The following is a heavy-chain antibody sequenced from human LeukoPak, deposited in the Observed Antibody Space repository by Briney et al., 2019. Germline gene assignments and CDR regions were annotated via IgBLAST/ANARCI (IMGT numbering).Heavy chain of an antibody. V-gene: IGHV3-64D*09. D-gene: IGHD3-22*01. CDR2: ISSNGGST. CDR1: GFTFSSYA. J-gene: IGHJ4*02. Sequence: GGSLRLSCSASGFTFSSYAMHWVRQAPGKGLEYVSAISSNGGSTYYADSVKGRFTISRDNSKNTLYLQMSSLRAEDTAVYYCARGGLSDYYDSSGYYFRFDYWGQGTLVTVSS. CDR3: ARGGLSDYYDSSGYYFRFDY.